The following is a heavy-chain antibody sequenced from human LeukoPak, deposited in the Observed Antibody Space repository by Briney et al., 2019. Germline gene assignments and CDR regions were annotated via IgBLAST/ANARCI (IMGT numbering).Heavy chain of an antibody. CDR2: INPSGGST. CDR3: ATLTSGILTGYYPGYY. D-gene: IGHD3-9*01. Sequence: ASVKVSCKASGYTFTSYYMHWVRQAPGQGLEWMGIINPSGGSTSYAQKFQGRVTTTRDMSTSTVYMELSSLRSEDTAVYYCATLTSGILTGYYPGYYWGQGTLVTVSS. J-gene: IGHJ4*02. V-gene: IGHV1-46*01. CDR1: GYTFTSYY.